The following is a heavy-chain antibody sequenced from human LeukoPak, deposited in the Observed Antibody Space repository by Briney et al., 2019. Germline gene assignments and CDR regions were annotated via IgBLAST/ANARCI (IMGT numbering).Heavy chain of an antibody. V-gene: IGHV1-3*01. CDR1: GYNFASYT. CDR2: INGDNGNT. J-gene: IGHJ4*02. CDR3: ARSSSGTYHY. D-gene: IGHD3-10*01. Sequence: AASVKVSCKTSGYNFASYTMHWLRQAPGQSPEWMGSINGDNGNTKYSEKFQGRVTFTRDTSASSAYMELSRLRSEDTAVYYCARSSSGTYHYWGQGTLVTVSS.